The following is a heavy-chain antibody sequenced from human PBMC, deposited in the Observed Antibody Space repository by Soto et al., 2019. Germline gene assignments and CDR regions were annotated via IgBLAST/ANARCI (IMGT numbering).Heavy chain of an antibody. CDR3: AREGYNWNYKGDY. V-gene: IGHV3-21*01. CDR1: GFTFSSYS. J-gene: IGHJ4*02. CDR2: ISSSSSYI. Sequence: EVQLMESGGGLVKPGGSLRLSCAASGFTFSSYSMNWVRQAPGKGLEWVSSISSSSSYIYYADSVKGRFTISRDNAKNSLYLQMNSLRAEDTAVFYCAREGYNWNYKGDYWGQLTLVTVSS. D-gene: IGHD1-7*01.